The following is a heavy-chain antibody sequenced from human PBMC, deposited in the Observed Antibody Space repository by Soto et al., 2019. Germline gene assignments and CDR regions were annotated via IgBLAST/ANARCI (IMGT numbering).Heavy chain of an antibody. J-gene: IGHJ1*01. V-gene: IGHV3-23*01. D-gene: IGHD6-19*01. CDR2: ISGTGGST. CDR1: GFTFSSYA. Sequence: EVQLLESGGGVVQPGGSLRLSCAASGFTFSSYAMSWVRQAPGKGLEWVSAISGTGGSTYYADSVKGRFTISRDNSKNTVYLQMNSLRAEDTAVYYCAKMWVVTPIGHFQHWGQGTLVTVSS. CDR3: AKMWVVTPIGHFQH.